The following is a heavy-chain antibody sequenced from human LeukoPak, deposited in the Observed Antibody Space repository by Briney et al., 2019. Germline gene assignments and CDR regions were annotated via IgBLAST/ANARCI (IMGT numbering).Heavy chain of an antibody. CDR2: INPNSGGT. CDR1: GYTFTGYY. CDR3: ARVWGFGELWSFDY. J-gene: IGHJ4*02. Sequence: ASVKVSCKASGYTFTGYYMHWVRQAPGQGLELMGWINPNSGGTNYAQKFQGRVTMTRDTSISTAYMELSRLRSDDTAVYYCARVWGFGELWSFDYRGQGTLVTVSS. D-gene: IGHD3-10*01. V-gene: IGHV1-2*02.